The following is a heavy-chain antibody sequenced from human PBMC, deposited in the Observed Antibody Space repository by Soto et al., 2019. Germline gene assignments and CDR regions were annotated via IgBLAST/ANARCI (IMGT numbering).Heavy chain of an antibody. CDR3: AKDQFTAFHSSFDT. CDR1: GYTFRVYT. J-gene: IGHJ3*01. Sequence: GSLRLSCVASGYTFRVYTMSWVRQVPGKGLEWVASIRGRGDITYYADSVQGRFNISRDNSKNILSLQMNGLRAEDTAVYYCAKDQFTAFHSSFDTWGQGTKVTVSS. CDR2: IRGRGDIT. V-gene: IGHV3-23*01. D-gene: IGHD1-26*01.